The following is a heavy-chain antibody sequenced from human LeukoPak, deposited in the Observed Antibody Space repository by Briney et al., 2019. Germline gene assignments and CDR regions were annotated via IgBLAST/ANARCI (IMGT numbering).Heavy chain of an antibody. D-gene: IGHD5-24*01. Sequence: ASVKGSCKASGYTFTGYYMHWVRQAPVQGLEWMGRINPNTCGTNSAQKCKVRVTITRDTALSTAYTERSRLRSDDTGVYYCARGGRRDGYTIICDYWGQGTLVTVSS. J-gene: IGHJ4*02. V-gene: IGHV1-2*05. CDR3: ARGGRRDGYTIICDY. CDR2: INPNTCGT. CDR1: GYTFTGYY.